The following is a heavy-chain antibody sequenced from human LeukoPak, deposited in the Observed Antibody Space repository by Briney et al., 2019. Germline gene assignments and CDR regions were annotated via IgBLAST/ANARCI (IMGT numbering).Heavy chain of an antibody. CDR3: AKAITLVRGVIIRADY. J-gene: IGHJ4*02. V-gene: IGHV3-30*18. CDR1: GFSFSNYG. D-gene: IGHD3-10*01. CDR2: ISYDGSNK. Sequence: PGGSLRLSCAASGFSFSNYGMHWVRQAPGKGLEWVAVISYDGSNKYYADSVKGRFTISRDKSKDTLYLQMNSLRAEDTAVYYCAKAITLVRGVIIRADYWGQGTLVTVSS.